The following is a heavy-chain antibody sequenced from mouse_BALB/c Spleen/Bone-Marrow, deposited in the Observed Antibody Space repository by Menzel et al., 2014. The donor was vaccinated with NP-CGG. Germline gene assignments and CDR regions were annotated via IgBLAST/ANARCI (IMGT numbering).Heavy chain of an antibody. CDR3: AREREITTVVAGDWYFDV. Sequence: QVQLKQSGAELVRPGASVKLSCKASGYSFTSYWMNWVKQGPGQGLEWIGMIHPSDSETRXNQKFKDKATLTVDKSSSTAYMQLSSPTSEDSAVYYCAREREITTVVAGDWYFDVWGAGTTVTVSS. CDR1: GYSFTSYW. CDR2: IHPSDSET. D-gene: IGHD1-1*01. V-gene: IGHV1-74*01. J-gene: IGHJ1*01.